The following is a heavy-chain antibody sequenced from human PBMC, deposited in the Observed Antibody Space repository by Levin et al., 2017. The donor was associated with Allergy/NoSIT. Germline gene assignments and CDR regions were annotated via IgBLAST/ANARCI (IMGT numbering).Heavy chain of an antibody. Sequence: SETLSLTCTVSGGSISSYYWSWIRQPPGKGLEWIGYIYYSGSTNYNPSLKSRVTISVDTSKNQFSLKLSSVTAADTAVYYCASAPQVDTAMVMGYYYYMDVWGKGTTVTVSS. CDR1: GGSISSYY. J-gene: IGHJ6*03. V-gene: IGHV4-59*01. CDR3: ASAPQVDTAMVMGYYYYMDV. D-gene: IGHD5-18*01. CDR2: IYYSGST.